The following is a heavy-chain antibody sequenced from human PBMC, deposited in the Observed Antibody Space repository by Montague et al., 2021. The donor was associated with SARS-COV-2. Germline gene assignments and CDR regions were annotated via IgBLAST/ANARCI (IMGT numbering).Heavy chain of an antibody. J-gene: IGHJ4*02. Sequence: SLRLSCAASGFTFNNYAMNWVRQAPGKGLEWVSVIASGGRSTFYXDPVKGRFTISRDNSKDTLYLQMYSLRPEDTAIYYCAKDPVPVAGRYFDYWGQGTLVTVSS. CDR1: GFTFNNYA. D-gene: IGHD6-19*01. V-gene: IGHV3-23*03. CDR2: IASGGRST. CDR3: AKDPVPVAGRYFDY.